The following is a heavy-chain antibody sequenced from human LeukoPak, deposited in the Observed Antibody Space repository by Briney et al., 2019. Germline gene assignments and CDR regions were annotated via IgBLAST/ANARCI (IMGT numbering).Heavy chain of an antibody. J-gene: IGHJ3*02. CDR1: GGTFSSYA. Sequence: GASVKVSCKASGGTFSSYAISWVRQAPGQGLEWMGGIIPIFGTANYAQKFQGRVTITADKSTSTAYMELSSLRSEDTAVYYCAIKSYYYDSSGYSHDAFDIWGQGTMVTVSS. V-gene: IGHV1-69*06. CDR3: AIKSYYYDSSGYSHDAFDI. D-gene: IGHD3-22*01. CDR2: IIPIFGTA.